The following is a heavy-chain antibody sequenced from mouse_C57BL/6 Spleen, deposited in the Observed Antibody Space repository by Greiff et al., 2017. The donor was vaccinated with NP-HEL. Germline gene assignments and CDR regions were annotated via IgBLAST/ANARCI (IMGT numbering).Heavy chain of an antibody. J-gene: IGHJ4*01. CDR3: ASPGTRGTDYAMDY. Sequence: QVQLQQPGAELVKPGASVKLSCKASGYTFTSYWMHWVKQRPGQGLEWIGMIHPNSGSTNYNEKFKSKATLTVDKSSSTAYMQLSSLTSEDSAVYYCASPGTRGTDYAMDYWGQGTSVTVSS. CDR2: IHPNSGST. V-gene: IGHV1-64*01. D-gene: IGHD4-1*01. CDR1: GYTFTSYW.